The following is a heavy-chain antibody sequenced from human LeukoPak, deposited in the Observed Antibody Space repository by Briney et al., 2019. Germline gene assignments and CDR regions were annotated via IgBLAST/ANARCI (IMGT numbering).Heavy chain of an antibody. CDR2: ISSDGSKK. CDR1: GFTFSSLG. CDR3: ARGYYDSSGYYPDY. D-gene: IGHD3-22*01. Sequence: GGSLRLSCVASGFTFSSLGMHWVRQAPGKGLEWVAVISSDGSKKNYADSVKGRLTLSRDNSKNTVYLQMNSLRAEDTAVYYCARGYYDSSGYYPDYWGQGTLVTVSS. V-gene: IGHV3-30*03. J-gene: IGHJ4*02.